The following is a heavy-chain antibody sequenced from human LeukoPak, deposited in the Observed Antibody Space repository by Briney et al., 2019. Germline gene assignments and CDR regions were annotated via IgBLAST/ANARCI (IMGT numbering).Heavy chain of an antibody. CDR1: GFTFDDYA. V-gene: IGHV3-9*01. CDR2: ISWNSGSI. Sequence: PGRSLRLSCAASGFTFDDYAMHWVRQAPGKGLEWVSGISWNSGSIGYADSVKGRFTISRDNAKNSLYLQMNSLRAEDTALYYCAKGNGRSAARAYLDYWGQGTLVTVSS. D-gene: IGHD5-18*01. CDR3: AKGNGRSAARAYLDY. J-gene: IGHJ4*02.